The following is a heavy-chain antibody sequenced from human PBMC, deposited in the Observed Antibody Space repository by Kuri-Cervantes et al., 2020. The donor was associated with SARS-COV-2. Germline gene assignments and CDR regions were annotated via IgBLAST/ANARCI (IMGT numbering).Heavy chain of an antibody. D-gene: IGHD4-11*01. CDR1: GGSFSGYY. V-gene: IGHV4-34*01. CDR3: ARAGVGVLIDLYSNPGFDY. CDR2: INHSGST. Sequence: SETLSLTCAVYGGSFSGYYWSWIRQPPGKGLEWIGEINHSGSTNYNPSLKSRVTISVDTSKNQFSLKLSSVTAADTAVYYCARAGVGVLIDLYSNPGFDYWGQGTLVTVSS. J-gene: IGHJ4*02.